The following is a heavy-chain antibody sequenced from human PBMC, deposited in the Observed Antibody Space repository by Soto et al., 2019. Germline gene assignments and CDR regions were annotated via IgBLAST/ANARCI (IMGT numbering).Heavy chain of an antibody. D-gene: IGHD6-19*01. Sequence: SETLSLTCTVSGGSISSYYWSWIRQPPGKGLEWIGYIYYSGGTNYNPSLKSRVTISVDTSKNQFSLKLSSVTAADTAVYYCARLVAVAGYWFDPWGQGTLVTVSS. CDR2: IYYSGGT. V-gene: IGHV4-59*01. CDR3: ARLVAVAGYWFDP. J-gene: IGHJ5*02. CDR1: GGSISSYY.